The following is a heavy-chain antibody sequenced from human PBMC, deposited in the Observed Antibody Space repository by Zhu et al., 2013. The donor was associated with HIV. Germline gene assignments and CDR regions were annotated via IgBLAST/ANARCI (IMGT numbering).Heavy chain of an antibody. CDR3: ARGRVRGVISPDY. Sequence: QVQVVQSGAEVKKPGASVKVSCKTSGYTFTSNDIDWVRQAAGQGLEWLGWMNPDSGNTGYARKFQGRVTMTSNIAISTAYMELSGLTSEDTAVYYCARGRVRGVISPDYWGHGTLVIVS. D-gene: IGHD3-10*01. CDR1: GYTFTSND. V-gene: IGHV1-8*01. J-gene: IGHJ4*01. CDR2: MNPDSGNT.